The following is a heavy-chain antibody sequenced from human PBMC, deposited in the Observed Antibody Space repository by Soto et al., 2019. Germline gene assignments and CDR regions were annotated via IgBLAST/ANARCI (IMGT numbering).Heavy chain of an antibody. CDR1: GFSFSSYA. D-gene: IGHD4-17*01. CDR2: IAYDGNNK. V-gene: IGHV3-30*18. J-gene: IGHJ4*02. Sequence: GGSLRLSCAASGFSFSSYAMSWVRQAPGKGLEWVALIAYDGNNKYFADSVKGRFTISRDNSKDTVYLQMDSLRPEDTAVYYCAKGTPVNGDYALDYWGQGSLVTVSS. CDR3: AKGTPVNGDYALDY.